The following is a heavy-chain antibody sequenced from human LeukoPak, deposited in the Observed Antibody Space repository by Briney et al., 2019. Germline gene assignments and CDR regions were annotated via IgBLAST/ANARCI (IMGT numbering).Heavy chain of an antibody. CDR2: IYYSGST. V-gene: IGHV4-59*01. CDR3: ARVLWFGEYGSGYFDY. D-gene: IGHD3-10*01. CDR1: GGSISSYY. Sequence: SETLSLTCTVSGGSISSYYWSWIRQPPGKGLEWIRYIYYSGSTNYNPSLKSRVTISVDTSKNQFSLKLSSVTAADTAVYYCARVLWFGEYGSGYFDYWGQGTLVTVSS. J-gene: IGHJ4*02.